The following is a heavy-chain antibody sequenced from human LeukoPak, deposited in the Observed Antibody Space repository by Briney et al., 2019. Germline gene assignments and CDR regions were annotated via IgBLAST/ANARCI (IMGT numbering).Heavy chain of an antibody. CDR1: GVTFNRNA. V-gene: IGHV3-23*01. CDR2: IGGSGDKT. CDR3: VRRGDASSGWGDHDF. D-gene: IGHD6-19*01. Sequence: GGTLVHPCAESGVTFNRNASRSGRQAPGKGLEWVSTIGGSGDKTFNADSVKGRFTISRDNSKNMVHLQMNSLTGEDTALYYCVRRGDASSGWGDHDFWGQGALVTVSS. J-gene: IGHJ4*02.